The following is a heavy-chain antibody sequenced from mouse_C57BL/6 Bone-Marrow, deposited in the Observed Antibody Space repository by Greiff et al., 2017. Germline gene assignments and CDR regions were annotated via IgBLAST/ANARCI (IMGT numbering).Heavy chain of an antibody. D-gene: IGHD1-1*01. CDR3: ARSGLITTVVASYYYAMDY. CDR1: GYTFTSYW. J-gene: IGHJ4*01. V-gene: IGHV1-64*01. CDR2: IHPNNGST. Sequence: VQLQQPGAELVKPGASVKLSCKASGYTFTSYWMHWVKQRPGQGLEWIGMIHPNNGSTNYNEKFKSKATLTVDKSSSTAYMQLSSLTSEDSAVYYCARSGLITTVVASYYYAMDYWGQGTSVTVSS.